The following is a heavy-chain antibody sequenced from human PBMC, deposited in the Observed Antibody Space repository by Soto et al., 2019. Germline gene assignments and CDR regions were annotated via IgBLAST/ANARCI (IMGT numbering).Heavy chain of an antibody. V-gene: IGHV1-69*02. Sequence: QVQLVQSGAEVKRPGSSVRVSCKASGGTFNSYTISWVRQAPGQGPEGMGRIIPVLGVANYAQTFQGRVTITADKSTSTVYMDLSRLRSEDAAVYYCARGGVAAAGTLGNWGQGTLVTVSS. D-gene: IGHD6-13*01. J-gene: IGHJ4*02. CDR1: GGTFNSYT. CDR3: ARGGVAAAGTLGN. CDR2: IIPVLGVA.